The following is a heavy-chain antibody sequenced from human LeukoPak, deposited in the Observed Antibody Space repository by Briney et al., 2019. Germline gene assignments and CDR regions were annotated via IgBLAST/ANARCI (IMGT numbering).Heavy chain of an antibody. CDR1: GYTFTSYY. CDR3: AREPDDSSGYELSLDY. CDR2: INPSGGST. D-gene: IGHD3-22*01. J-gene: IGHJ4*02. V-gene: IGHV1-46*01. Sequence: EASVKVSCKASGYTFTSYYTHWVRQAPGQGLEWMGIINPSGGSTSYAQKFQGRVTMTRDTSTSTVYMELSSLRSEDTAVYYCAREPDDSSGYELSLDYWGQGTLVTVSS.